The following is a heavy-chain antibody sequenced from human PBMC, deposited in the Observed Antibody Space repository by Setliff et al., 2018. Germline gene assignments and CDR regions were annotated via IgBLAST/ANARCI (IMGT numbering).Heavy chain of an antibody. Sequence: PSETLSLTCTVSGGSISSSSYYWGWIRQPPGKGLEWIGSIYYSGSTYYNPSLKSRVTISVDTSKNQFSLKLSSVTAADTALYYCARVRSYGSGNYYYYYYDMDVWGQGTTVTSP. J-gene: IGHJ6*02. CDR1: GGSISSSSYY. D-gene: IGHD3-10*01. CDR3: ARVRSYGSGNYYYYYYDMDV. CDR2: IYYSGST. V-gene: IGHV4-39*07.